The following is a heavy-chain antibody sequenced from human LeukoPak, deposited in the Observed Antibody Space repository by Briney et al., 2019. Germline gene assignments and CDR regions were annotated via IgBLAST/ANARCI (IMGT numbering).Heavy chain of an antibody. V-gene: IGHV3-21*01. CDR3: ARDRYDSSGYPVWFDP. Sequence: GGSLRLSCAASGFTFSSYSMNWVRQAPGRGLEWGSSISSSSSYIYYADSVKGRFTISRDNAKNSLYLQMTSLRAEDTAVYYCARDRYDSSGYPVWFDPWGQGTLVTVSS. CDR1: GFTFSSYS. D-gene: IGHD3-22*01. CDR2: ISSSSSYI. J-gene: IGHJ5*02.